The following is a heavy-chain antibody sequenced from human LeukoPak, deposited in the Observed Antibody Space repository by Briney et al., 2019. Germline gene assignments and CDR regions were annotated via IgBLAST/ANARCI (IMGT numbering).Heavy chain of an antibody. J-gene: IGHJ4*02. CDR1: GFTFSSYS. CDR2: ISSSSSYI. D-gene: IGHD1-26*01. Sequence: GGSLRLSCAASGFTFSSYSMNWVRQAPGKGLEWVSSISSSSSYIYYADSVKGRFTISRDNAKNTLYLQMNSLRAEDTAVYYCARDSIGVACLDYWGQGTLVTVSS. V-gene: IGHV3-21*01. CDR3: ARDSIGVACLDY.